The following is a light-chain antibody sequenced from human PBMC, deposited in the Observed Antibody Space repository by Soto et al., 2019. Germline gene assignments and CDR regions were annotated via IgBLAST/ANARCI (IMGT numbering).Light chain of an antibody. Sequence: DIQMTPSPSTLSASVGDRVTITCRASQTISSWLALYQQKPGKAPTLLIYDASTLERGVPSRFSGTGSGTGFTLSIDSLQPDDVATCYCQQYRTSSITFGQGTRLEIK. V-gene: IGKV1-5*01. J-gene: IGKJ5*01. CDR3: QQYRTSSIT. CDR2: DAS. CDR1: QTISSW.